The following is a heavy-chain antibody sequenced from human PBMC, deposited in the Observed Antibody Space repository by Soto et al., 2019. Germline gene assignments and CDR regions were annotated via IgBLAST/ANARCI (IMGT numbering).Heavy chain of an antibody. CDR1: GFTFSSYG. CDR3: ARSLGEPVYGDHSYFGMDV. CDR2: ISYDGSRK. V-gene: IGHV3-30*03. Sequence: QLQLVESGGGLVQPGRSRRLSCAASGFTFSSYGMNWVRQAPGKGLEWVAVISYDGSRKNYADSVKARFTISRDNSKNTLYLQVNSLTGDDTAVYYCARSLGEPVYGDHSYFGMDVWGRGTTVIVSS. D-gene: IGHD4-17*01. J-gene: IGHJ6*02.